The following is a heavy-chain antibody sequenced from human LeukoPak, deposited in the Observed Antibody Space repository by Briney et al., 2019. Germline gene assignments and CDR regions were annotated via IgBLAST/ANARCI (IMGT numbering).Heavy chain of an antibody. CDR3: ARDGMLRGVIDYSGMDV. J-gene: IGHJ6*02. V-gene: IGHV1-69*04. CDR2: IIVILGIA. CDR1: GGTFSNYA. D-gene: IGHD3-10*01. Sequence: GASVKVSCKASGGTFSNYALSWVRQAPGQGVEWMGRIIVILGIADYAQKFQGRVTITADKSTTTVYMELSSLRSQDTAVYYCARDGMLRGVIDYSGMDVWGQGTTVTVSS.